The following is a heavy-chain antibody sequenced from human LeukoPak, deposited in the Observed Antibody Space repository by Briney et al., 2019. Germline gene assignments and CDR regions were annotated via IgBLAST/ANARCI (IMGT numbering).Heavy chain of an antibody. Sequence: SETLSLTCTVSGGYIITSGHYWGWIRQPPGKGLEWIGSVYYTGVTSTNPFFRSRMSISVDTSKYQFSLNLTSATAADAAVYYCARERSSSGGHNWFDPWGQGTLVTVSS. CDR1: GGYIITSGHY. J-gene: IGHJ5*02. CDR3: ARERSSSGGHNWFDP. D-gene: IGHD4-23*01. V-gene: IGHV4-39*07. CDR2: VYYTGVT.